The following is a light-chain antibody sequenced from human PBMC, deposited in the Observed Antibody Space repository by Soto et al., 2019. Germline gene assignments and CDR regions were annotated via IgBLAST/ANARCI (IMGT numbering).Light chain of an antibody. V-gene: IGLV2-8*01. CDR1: SSDVGGYKY. Sequence: QSALTQPPSASGSPGQSVTISCTGTSSDVGGYKYVSWFQQHPGKAPKLMICEVSKRPSGVPDRFSGSRSGNMASLTVSGLQAEDEADYYCCSYAGSNNYVFGTGTKVTVL. CDR3: CSYAGSNNYV. CDR2: EVS. J-gene: IGLJ1*01.